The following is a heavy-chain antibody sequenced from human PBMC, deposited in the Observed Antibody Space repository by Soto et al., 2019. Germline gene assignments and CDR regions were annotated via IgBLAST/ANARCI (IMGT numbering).Heavy chain of an antibody. CDR3: AQGGEQLWSIDY. V-gene: IGHV4-31*03. CDR2: IYYSGST. Sequence: PSETLFLTCTVSGGSISSGGYYWSWIRQHPGKGLEWIGYIYYSGSTYYNPSLKSRVTISVDTSKNQFSLKLSSVTAADTAVYYCAQGGEQLWSIDYWGQGTLVTVSS. CDR1: GGSISSGGYY. J-gene: IGHJ4*02. D-gene: IGHD5-18*01.